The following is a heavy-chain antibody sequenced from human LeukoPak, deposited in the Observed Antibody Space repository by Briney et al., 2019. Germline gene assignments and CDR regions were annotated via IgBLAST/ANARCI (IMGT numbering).Heavy chain of an antibody. CDR3: ARLPLLWFGEPIAFDY. V-gene: IGHV5-51*07. Sequence: GASLKISCTGSGYSFTSYWIGWGHQLPGKGLGWMGIIYPGDSDTRYRPSFHGQGTISADKSISTAYLQWSSLKASDTAMYYCARLPLLWFGEPIAFDYWGQGTLVTVSS. CDR2: IYPGDSDT. D-gene: IGHD3-10*01. CDR1: GYSFTSYW. J-gene: IGHJ4*02.